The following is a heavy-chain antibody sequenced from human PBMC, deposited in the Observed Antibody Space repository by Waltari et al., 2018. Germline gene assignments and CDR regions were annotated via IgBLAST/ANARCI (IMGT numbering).Heavy chain of an antibody. CDR1: GDSISRDKW. D-gene: IGHD3-9*01. J-gene: IGHJ4*02. CDR3: ARGGDWQFDY. V-gene: IGHV4-4*02. Sequence: QVQLYESGPGLVRPSGTLSLTCGVSGDSISRDKWWTWVRQPPGTGRKWLVEIDRSERTNYNPTLTSRVTLSLDKSKNQFSLNLYAVTAAYSAVYYFARGGDWQFDYWGRGIPVTVSS. CDR2: IDRSERT.